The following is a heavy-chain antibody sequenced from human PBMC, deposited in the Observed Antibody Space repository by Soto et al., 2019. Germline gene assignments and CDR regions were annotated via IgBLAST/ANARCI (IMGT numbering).Heavy chain of an antibody. J-gene: IGHJ4*02. CDR3: ATAEVDY. CDR1: GFTFGNSW. Sequence: GGSLRLSCAASGFTFGNSWMHWVRQAPGKGLEWVSRMNSDGSTTDYADSVKGRFTVSRDNAKNTLYLQMISLRAEDTAVYYCATAEVDYWGPGTLVTVSS. V-gene: IGHV3-74*01. CDR2: MNSDGSTT.